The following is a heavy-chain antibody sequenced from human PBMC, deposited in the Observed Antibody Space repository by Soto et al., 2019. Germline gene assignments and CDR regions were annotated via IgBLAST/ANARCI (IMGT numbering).Heavy chain of an antibody. CDR1: GGSISSSSYY. Sequence: PSETLSLTCTVSGGSISSSSYYWDWIRQPPGKGLEWIGYIYYSGSTNYNPSLKSRVTISVDTSKNQFSLKLSSVTAADTAVYYCAAIQMDTAMAPFDYWGQGTLVTVSS. V-gene: IGHV4-61*05. D-gene: IGHD5-18*01. CDR3: AAIQMDTAMAPFDY. J-gene: IGHJ4*02. CDR2: IYYSGST.